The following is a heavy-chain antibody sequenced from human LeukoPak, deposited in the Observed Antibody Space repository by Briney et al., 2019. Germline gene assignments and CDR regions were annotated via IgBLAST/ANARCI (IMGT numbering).Heavy chain of an antibody. CDR3: ARGNGYSYGELDY. V-gene: IGHV4-34*01. CDR1: GGSFSGYY. J-gene: IGHJ4*02. Sequence: IPSETLSLTCAVYGGSFSGYYWSWIRQSPGKGLEWIGEINHSGSTNYNPSLKSRVTISVDTSKNQFSLKLSSVTAADTAVYYCARGNGYSYGELDYWGQGTLVTVSS. D-gene: IGHD5-18*01. CDR2: INHSGST.